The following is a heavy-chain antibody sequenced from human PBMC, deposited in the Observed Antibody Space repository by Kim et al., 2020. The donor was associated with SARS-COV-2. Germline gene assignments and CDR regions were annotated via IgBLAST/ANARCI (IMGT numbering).Heavy chain of an antibody. D-gene: IGHD5-18*01. CDR1: GGSISSSSYY. Sequence: SETLSLTCTVSGGSISSSSYYWGWIRQRPGKGLRWIGSIYYSGSTYYTPSIKSRVTISADTSKNQFSLKLSSVTAADTAVYYCARLGFPVDTAMVTDYYYGMDVWGQGTTVTVSS. CDR3: ARLGFPVDTAMVTDYYYGMDV. CDR2: IYYSGST. J-gene: IGHJ6*02. V-gene: IGHV4-39*01.